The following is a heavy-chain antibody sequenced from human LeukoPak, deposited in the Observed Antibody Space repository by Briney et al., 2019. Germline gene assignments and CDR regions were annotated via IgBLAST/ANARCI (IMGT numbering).Heavy chain of an antibody. V-gene: IGHV3-21*01. CDR1: GFTFSSYS. CDR3: ARSRTAAPMV. D-gene: IGHD2-2*01. CDR2: ISSSSSYI. Sequence: GGSLRLSCAASGFTFSSYSMNWVRQAPGKGLEWVSSISSSSSYIYYADSVKGRFTVSRDNAKNSLYLQMNSLRAEDTAVYYCARSRTAAPMVWGQGTLVTVSS. J-gene: IGHJ4*02.